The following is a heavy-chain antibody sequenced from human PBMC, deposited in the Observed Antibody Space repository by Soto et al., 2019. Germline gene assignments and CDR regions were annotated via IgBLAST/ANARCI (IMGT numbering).Heavy chain of an antibody. Sequence: GGSLRLSCAASGFTFSDYYMSWIRQAPGKGLEWVSYISSSSSYTNYADSVKGRFTISRDNAKNSLYLQMNSLRAEDTAVYYCARLAAAGTRPDYWGQGTLVTVSS. D-gene: IGHD6-13*01. CDR3: ARLAAAGTRPDY. V-gene: IGHV3-11*06. CDR1: GFTFSDYY. J-gene: IGHJ4*02. CDR2: ISSSSSYT.